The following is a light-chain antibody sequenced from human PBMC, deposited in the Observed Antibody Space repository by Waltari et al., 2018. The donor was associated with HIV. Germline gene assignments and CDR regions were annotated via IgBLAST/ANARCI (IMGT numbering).Light chain of an antibody. CDR2: GDR. J-gene: IGLJ2*01. CDR1: SSNIGAGFG. CDR3: QSYDSSLSTAVV. V-gene: IGLV1-40*01. Sequence: QSVLTQPPSVSGAPGQMVTISCTGSSSNIGAGFGVHWYQPLPGTAPKLLIYGDRNRPAGVPDRFSVSKSGTSASLAITGLQSEDEADYYCQSYDSSLSTAVVFGGGTKLTVL.